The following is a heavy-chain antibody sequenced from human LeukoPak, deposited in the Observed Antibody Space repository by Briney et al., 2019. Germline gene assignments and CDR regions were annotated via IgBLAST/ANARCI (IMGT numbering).Heavy chain of an antibody. CDR2: IKQDGSEK. CDR3: ARVAYGGQDAFDI. Sequence: GGSLRLSCAASGFTFSSYWMSWVRQAPGKGLEWVANIKQDGSEKYYVDSVKGRFTISRDNAKNSLYLQMNSLRAEDTAVYYCARVAYGGQDAFDIWGQGTMVTVSS. CDR1: GFTFSSYW. D-gene: IGHD4-23*01. V-gene: IGHV3-7*01. J-gene: IGHJ3*02.